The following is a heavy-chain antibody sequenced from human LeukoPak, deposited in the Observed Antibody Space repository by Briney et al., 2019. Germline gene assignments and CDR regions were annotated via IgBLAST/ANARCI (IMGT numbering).Heavy chain of an antibody. Sequence: TGGSLRLSCAASGFTFSSYAMHWVRQAPGKGLEWVAIISYDGSNKYYADSVKGRFTISRDNSKNTLDLQMNSLRAEDTAVYYCARAPSYSGYVHGMEVWGQGTTVTVSS. J-gene: IGHJ6*02. V-gene: IGHV3-30-3*01. CDR3: ARAPSYSGYVHGMEV. CDR2: ISYDGSNK. CDR1: GFTFSSYA. D-gene: IGHD5-12*01.